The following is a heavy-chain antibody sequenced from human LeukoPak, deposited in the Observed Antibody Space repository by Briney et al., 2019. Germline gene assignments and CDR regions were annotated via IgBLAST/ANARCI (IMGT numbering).Heavy chain of an antibody. J-gene: IGHJ5*02. CDR2: INPNSGDT. CDR3: ASTNYYDTP. D-gene: IGHD3-22*01. V-gene: IGHV1-2*02. CDR1: GYTFTGYY. Sequence: ASVKVSCKTSGYTFTGYYVHWVRQAPGHGLEWMGWINPNSGDTNYAQNFQGRVTMTRDTSISTSYMELSRLKSDDTAVYYCASTNYYDTPWGQGTLVTVSS.